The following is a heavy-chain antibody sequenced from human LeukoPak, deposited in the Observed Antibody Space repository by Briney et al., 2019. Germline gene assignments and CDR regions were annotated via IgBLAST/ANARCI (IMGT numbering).Heavy chain of an antibody. J-gene: IGHJ4*02. CDR1: GFTLSSYW. Sequence: GGSLRLSCAASGFTLSSYWMSWVRQAPGKGLEWVANIKQDESEKYYVDSVKGRFTISRDSAKTSLYLQMNSLRAEDAAVYYCVRHLDGYNSFDYWGQGTLVTVSS. D-gene: IGHD5-24*01. CDR2: IKQDESEK. V-gene: IGHV3-7*01. CDR3: VRHLDGYNSFDY.